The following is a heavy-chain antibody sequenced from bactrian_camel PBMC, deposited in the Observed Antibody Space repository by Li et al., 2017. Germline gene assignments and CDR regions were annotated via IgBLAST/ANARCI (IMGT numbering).Heavy chain of an antibody. D-gene: IGHD3*01. CDR1: GFTFSSFW. J-gene: IGHJ4*01. CDR2: IDSEGDT. Sequence: HVQLVESGGGLVQPGGSLRLSCATSGFTFSSFWMYWVRQVSGKEREGVASIDSEGDTAYADSVKGRFTISRDNAKNTLYLQMNSLKTQDTAVYYCVGAIWVSADALSQGTQVTVS. V-gene: IGHV3S6*01.